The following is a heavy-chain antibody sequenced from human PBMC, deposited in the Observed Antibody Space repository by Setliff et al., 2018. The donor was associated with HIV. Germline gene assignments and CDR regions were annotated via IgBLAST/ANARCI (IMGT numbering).Heavy chain of an antibody. CDR3: ASARFLEWLSSYYFDY. Sequence: SETLSLTCTVSGGSISTSNYYWGWVRQPPGKGLEWVGNVDYTGSTYYNPSLKSRVTISVDTSKNQFSLKLSSVTAADTAVYYCASARFLEWLSSYYFDYWGQGTLVTVSS. CDR2: VDYTGST. V-gene: IGHV4-39*07. J-gene: IGHJ4*02. CDR1: GGSISTSNYY. D-gene: IGHD3-3*01.